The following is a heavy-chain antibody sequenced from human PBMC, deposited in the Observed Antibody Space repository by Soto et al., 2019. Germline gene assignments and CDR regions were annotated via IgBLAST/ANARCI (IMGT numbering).Heavy chain of an antibody. V-gene: IGHV3-23*01. CDR1: GFTFSSYA. CDR2: ISGSGGST. J-gene: IGHJ4*02. Sequence: EVQLLESGGGLVQPGGSLRLSCAASGFTFSSYAMSWVRQAPGKGLEWVSAISGSGGSTYYADSVKGRFTISRDNSKNTLYLQMNRLRAEDTAVYYCAKHFYSVIPVAGPYYFDYWGQGTLVTVSS. CDR3: AKHFYSVIPVAGPYYFDY. D-gene: IGHD6-19*01.